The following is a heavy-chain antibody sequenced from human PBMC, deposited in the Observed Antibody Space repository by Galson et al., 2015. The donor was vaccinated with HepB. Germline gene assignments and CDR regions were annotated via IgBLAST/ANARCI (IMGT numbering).Heavy chain of an antibody. V-gene: IGHV5-51*03. J-gene: IGHJ4*02. CDR3: ARLRALYYFDY. CDR2: IYPGDSDT. CDR1: GYSFTSYW. Sequence: QSGAEVTKPGESLKISCKGSGYSFTSYWIGWVRQMPGKGLEWMGIIYPGDSDTRYRPSFPGQVTISADKSISTAYLQCSSLKASDTAMSYCARLRALYYFDYWGQGTLVTVSS.